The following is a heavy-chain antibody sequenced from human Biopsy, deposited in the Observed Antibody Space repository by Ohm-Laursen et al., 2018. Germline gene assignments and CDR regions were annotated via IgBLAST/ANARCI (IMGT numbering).Heavy chain of an antibody. Sequence: SETLSLTCTVSGGSISGYHWSWIRKSPGKGLEWLVFISFTGGITSNPSLNGRATMSLDTSKNQFSLRLIYVTAADTVVYYCARTPGKAVAGRFLDLWGRGTLVTVSS. D-gene: IGHD6-19*01. CDR1: GGSISGYH. CDR2: ISFTGGI. V-gene: IGHV4-59*01. J-gene: IGHJ2*01. CDR3: ARTPGKAVAGRFLDL.